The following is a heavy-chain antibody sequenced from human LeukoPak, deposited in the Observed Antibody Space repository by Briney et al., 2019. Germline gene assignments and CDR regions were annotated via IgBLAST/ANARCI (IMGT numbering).Heavy chain of an antibody. V-gene: IGHV1-8*01. D-gene: IGHD3-3*01. J-gene: IGHJ5*02. CDR1: GYTFTSYD. CDR3: ARRVVRWPNWFDP. CDR2: MNPNSGNT. Sequence: ASVKVSCKASGYTFTSYDINWVRQATGQGLEWMGWMNPNSGNTGYAQKFQGRVTMTRNTSISTAYMELSSLRSEDTAVYYCARRVVRWPNWFDPWGQGTLVTVSS.